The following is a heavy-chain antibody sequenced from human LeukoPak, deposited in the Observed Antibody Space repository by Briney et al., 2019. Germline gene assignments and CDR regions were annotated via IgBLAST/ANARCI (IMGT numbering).Heavy chain of an antibody. J-gene: IGHJ3*02. CDR1: GFTFSSYG. V-gene: IGHV3-30*18. CDR3: AKVRGRYYGSGRNDAFDI. D-gene: IGHD3-10*01. CDR2: ISYDGSNK. Sequence: PGRSLRLSCAASGFTFSSYGMHWVRQAPGKGLEWVAVISYDGSNKYYADSVKGRFTISRDNSKNTLYPQMNSLRAEDTAVYYCAKVRGRYYGSGRNDAFDIWGQGTMVTVSS.